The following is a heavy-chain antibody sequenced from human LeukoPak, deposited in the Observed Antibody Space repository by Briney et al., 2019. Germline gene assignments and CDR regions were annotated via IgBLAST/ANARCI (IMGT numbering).Heavy chain of an antibody. J-gene: IGHJ5*02. CDR1: EFSVGSNY. D-gene: IGHD2-2*01. Sequence: PGGSLRLSCAASEFSVGSNYMTWVRQAPGKGLEWVSLIYSGGSTYYADSVKGRFTISRDNSKNTLYLQMNSLRAEDTAVYYCARGVTIVVVPAAILNWFDPWGQGTLVTVSS. V-gene: IGHV3-66*01. CDR2: IYSGGST. CDR3: ARGVTIVVVPAAILNWFDP.